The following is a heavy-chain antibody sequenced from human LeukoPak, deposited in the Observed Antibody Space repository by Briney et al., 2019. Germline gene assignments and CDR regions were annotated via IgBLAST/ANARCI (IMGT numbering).Heavy chain of an antibody. V-gene: IGHV1-3*04. CDR1: GYTFTSYA. J-gene: IGHJ4*02. CDR3: ARVGGSGSYYYLDYFDY. D-gene: IGHD3-10*01. CDR2: INTGNGNT. Sequence: GASVKVSCKASGYTFTSYAMHWVRQAPGQRLEWMGWINTGNGNTKYSQKFQGRVTITRDTSASTAYMELSSLRSEDTAVYYCARVGGSGSYYYLDYFDYWGQGTLVTVSS.